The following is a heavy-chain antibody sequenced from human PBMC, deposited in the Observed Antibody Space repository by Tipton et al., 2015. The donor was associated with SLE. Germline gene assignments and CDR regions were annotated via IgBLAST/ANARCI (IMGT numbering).Heavy chain of an antibody. CDR3: ARHPRTCSGGSCYAFDI. V-gene: IGHV4-59*08. Sequence: TLSLTCTVSGGSISSHYWSWIRQPPGKGLEWIGYIYYSGRTNYNPSLKSRVTISVDTSKNQFSLKLSSVTAADTAVYYCARHPRTCSGGSCYAFDIWGQGTMVTVSS. CDR1: GGSISSHY. CDR2: IYYSGRT. J-gene: IGHJ3*02. D-gene: IGHD2-15*01.